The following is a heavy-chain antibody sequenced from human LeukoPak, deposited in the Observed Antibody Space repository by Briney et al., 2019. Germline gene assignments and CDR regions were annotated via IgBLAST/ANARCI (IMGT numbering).Heavy chain of an antibody. D-gene: IGHD2-15*01. CDR1: GGTFSSYA. V-gene: IGHV1-69*06. J-gene: IGHJ6*04. CDR3: ASWEGYCSGGSCYHYYYYGMDV. CDR2: IIPIFGTA. Sequence: GASVKVSCKASGGTFSSYAISWVRQAPGQGLEWMGGIIPIFGTANYAQKFQGRDTITADKSTSTAYMELSSLRSEDTAVYYCASWEGYCSGGSCYHYYYYGMDVWGKGTTVTVSS.